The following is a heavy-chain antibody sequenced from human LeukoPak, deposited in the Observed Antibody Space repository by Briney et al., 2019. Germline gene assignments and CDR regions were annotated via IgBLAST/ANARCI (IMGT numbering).Heavy chain of an antibody. J-gene: IGHJ4*02. CDR3: TRDHNRPLGELSLLDY. Sequence: PGRSLRLSCAASGFTFRSYAMHWVRQAPGKGLEWVAVISFDGSNKYYADSVKGRFTISRDNSTNTLHLQMDRQRVEDTAVYYCTRDHNRPLGELSLLDYWGQGTLVTVSS. CDR2: ISFDGSNK. D-gene: IGHD3-16*02. V-gene: IGHV3-30*04. CDR1: GFTFRSYA.